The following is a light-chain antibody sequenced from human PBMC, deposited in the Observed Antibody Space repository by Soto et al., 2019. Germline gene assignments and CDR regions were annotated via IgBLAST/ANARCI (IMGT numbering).Light chain of an antibody. Sequence: QSVLTQTPSVSAAPGQRVTISCSGSRSNVGENYVSWDQQFPGTAPQLVIYDDVKRSPGIPDRFSASKSGTSATLAITGLQTGDEADYYCGTWDNSLSAGLFGTGTKVTVL. CDR1: RSNVGENY. CDR3: GTWDNSLSAGL. V-gene: IGLV1-51*01. J-gene: IGLJ1*01. CDR2: DDV.